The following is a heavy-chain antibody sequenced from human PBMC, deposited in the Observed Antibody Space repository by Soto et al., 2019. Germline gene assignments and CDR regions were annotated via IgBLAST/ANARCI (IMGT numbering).Heavy chain of an antibody. CDR3: ATGELGGRQQLVRDAFDF. CDR1: GGTFDSYS. J-gene: IGHJ3*01. Sequence: QVQLVQSGAEVKKPGSSLRVSCRASGGTFDSYSISWVRQAPGQGLEWLGKVAPIFDFSRYAPKFQGRVTITADKSTSIAYMDLSGLTCQDTAVYYCATGELGGRQQLVRDAFDFWGQGTKVTVSS. V-gene: IGHV1-69*02. CDR2: VAPIFDFS. D-gene: IGHD6-13*01.